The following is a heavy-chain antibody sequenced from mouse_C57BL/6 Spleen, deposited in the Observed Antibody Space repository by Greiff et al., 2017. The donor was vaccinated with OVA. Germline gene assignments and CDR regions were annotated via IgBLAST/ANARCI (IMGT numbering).Heavy chain of an antibody. CDR1: GYTFTDYY. J-gene: IGHJ2*01. CDR2: INPNNGGT. V-gene: IGHV1-26*01. CDR3: ARGNY. Sequence: VQLLQSGPELVKPGASVKISCTASGYTFTDYYMNWVQQSHGKSLEWIGDINPNNGGTCYTQKFKGKATLTVDKSSSTAYMELRSLTSEDSAGYYCARGNYWGQGSTLTVSS.